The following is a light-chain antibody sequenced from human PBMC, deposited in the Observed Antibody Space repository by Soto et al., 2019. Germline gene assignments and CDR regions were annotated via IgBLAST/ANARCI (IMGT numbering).Light chain of an antibody. CDR1: QSISSF. Sequence: DIQMTQSPSSLSASVADRVTITCRASQSISSFLNWYQQKPGKAPKLLIYASSSLQSGVPSRFTGSGSGTDFTLTITSLQPEDFATYYCQQSYSTPWTFGQGTRWIS. CDR3: QQSYSTPWT. CDR2: ASS. V-gene: IGKV1-39*01. J-gene: IGKJ1*01.